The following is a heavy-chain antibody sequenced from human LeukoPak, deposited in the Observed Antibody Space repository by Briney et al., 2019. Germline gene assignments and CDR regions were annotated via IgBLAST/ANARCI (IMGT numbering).Heavy chain of an antibody. J-gene: IGHJ4*02. Sequence: QTGGSLRLSSAASGFTFSSYAMHWVRQAPGKGLEWVAVISYDGSNKYYADSVKGRFTISRDNSKNTLYLQTNSLRAEDTAVYYCARGLSSGWYRGVDYWGQGTLVTVSS. CDR1: GFTFSSYA. CDR3: ARGLSSGWYRGVDY. CDR2: ISYDGSNK. D-gene: IGHD6-19*01. V-gene: IGHV3-30-3*01.